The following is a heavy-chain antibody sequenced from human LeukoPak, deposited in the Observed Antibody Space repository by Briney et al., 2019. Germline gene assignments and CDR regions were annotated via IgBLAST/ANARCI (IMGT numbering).Heavy chain of an antibody. CDR1: GGSSSSYY. CDR2: IYYSGST. D-gene: IGHD3-22*01. V-gene: IGHV4-59*01. J-gene: IGHJ4*02. CDR3: ASVFSGSFDY. Sequence: SETLSLTCTVSGGSSSSYYWSWIRQPPGKGLEWIGYIYYSGSTNYNPSLKSRVTISVDTSKNQFSLKLSSVTAADTAVYYCASVFSGSFDYWGQGTLVTVSS.